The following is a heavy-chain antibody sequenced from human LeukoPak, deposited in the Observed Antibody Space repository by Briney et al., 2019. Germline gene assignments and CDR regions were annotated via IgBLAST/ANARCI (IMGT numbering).Heavy chain of an antibody. CDR2: IYHSGST. J-gene: IGHJ3*02. Sequence: SETLSLTCAVSGYSISSGYYWGWIRQPPGKGLEWIGSIYHSGSTFYNPSLKSRVTISVDKSKNQFSVKLSSVTAADTAVYYCARQDSGYDPFDIWGQGTMVTVSS. CDR1: GYSISSGYY. CDR3: ARQDSGYDPFDI. D-gene: IGHD5-12*01. V-gene: IGHV4-38-2*01.